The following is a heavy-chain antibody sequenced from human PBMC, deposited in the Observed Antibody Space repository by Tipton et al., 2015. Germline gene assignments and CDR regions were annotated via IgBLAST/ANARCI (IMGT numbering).Heavy chain of an antibody. CDR3: ACQDYDSLTRDYQTVDY. J-gene: IGHJ4*02. CDR1: GFTFSSYN. V-gene: IGHV4-38-2*01. D-gene: IGHD3-9*01. CDR2: FFHSGNT. Sequence: LRLSCATSGFTFSSYNMNWVRQAPGKGLEWIGSFFHSGNTFHNPSLRSRVIISVDTSKNQFSLKLTSVTAADTAVYYCACQDYDSLTRDYQTVDYWGQGTLVTVSS.